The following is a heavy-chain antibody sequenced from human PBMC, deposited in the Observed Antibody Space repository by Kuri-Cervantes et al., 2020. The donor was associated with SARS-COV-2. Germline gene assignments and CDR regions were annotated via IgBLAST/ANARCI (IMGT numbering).Heavy chain of an antibody. V-gene: IGHV4-34*01. CDR1: GGSFSGYY. CDR3: ARQYDFWSPAYYYYYYMDV. Sequence: SETLSLTCAVYGGSFSGYYWSWIRQPPGKGLEWIGEINHSGSTNHNPSLKSRVTISVDTSKNQFSLKLSSVTAADTAVYYCARQYDFWSPAYYYYYYMDVWGKGTTVTVSS. CDR2: INHSGST. J-gene: IGHJ6*03. D-gene: IGHD3-3*01.